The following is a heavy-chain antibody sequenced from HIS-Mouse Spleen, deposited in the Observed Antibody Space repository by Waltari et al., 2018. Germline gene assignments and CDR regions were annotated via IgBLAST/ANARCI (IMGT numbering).Heavy chain of an antibody. Sequence: QVQLVESGGGVVQPGRSLRLSCAASGFTFSRSAVHWVPQAPGKGLEWGAVISYDGSNKYYADSVKCRFTISRDNSKNTLYLQMNSLRAEDTAVYYCARLVPGIWYFDLWGRGTLVTVSS. CDR2: ISYDGSNK. CDR1: GFTFSRSA. J-gene: IGHJ2*01. V-gene: IGHV3-30-3*01. CDR3: ARLVPGIWYFDL. D-gene: IGHD3-10*01.